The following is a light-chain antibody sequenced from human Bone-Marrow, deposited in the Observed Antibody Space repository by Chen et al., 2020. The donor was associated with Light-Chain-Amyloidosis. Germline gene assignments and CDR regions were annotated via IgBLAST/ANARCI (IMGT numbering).Light chain of an antibody. J-gene: IGKJ4*01. CDR2: GSS. V-gene: IGKV3-20*01. CDR3: QQYGTSPLT. Sequence: EIVLTQSPGTLSLSPGEGANLSCRASQTISSNYLTWYQQKFGQAPRLLIYGSSSRATGLPDRCTGSGSVTDFTLTINRLEPEDFAMYYCQQYGTSPLTFGGGTKVEIK. CDR1: QTISSNY.